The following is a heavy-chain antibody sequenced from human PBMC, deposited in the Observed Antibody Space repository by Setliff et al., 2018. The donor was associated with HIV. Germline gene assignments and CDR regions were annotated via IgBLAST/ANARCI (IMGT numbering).Heavy chain of an antibody. CDR2: INPKSAGT. Sequence: ASVKVSCKASGYTFTDYHMHWVRQAPGQGLEWMGWINPKSAGTNYAQKFQGRVTMTRDTSIKTVYMELSRLTSEDTAVYYCAKDVEFFPVPDSSGYIDYWGQGTLVTVSS. CDR3: AKDVEFFPVPDSSGYIDY. D-gene: IGHD3-22*01. V-gene: IGHV1-2*02. CDR1: GYTFTDYH. J-gene: IGHJ4*02.